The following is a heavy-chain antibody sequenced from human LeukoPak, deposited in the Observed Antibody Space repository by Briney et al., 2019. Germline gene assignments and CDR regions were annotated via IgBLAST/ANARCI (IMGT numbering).Heavy chain of an antibody. CDR3: ARGGYSSGWYDGGSYYSGYYFDY. Sequence: PGGSLRLSCAASGFTFISYELNRVRPAPGKGLEWVSYISSSGSTIYYADSVKGGFTISRDNAKNSLYLQMNSLRAEDTAVYYCARGGYSSGWYDGGSYYSGYYFDYWGQGTLVTVSS. CDR2: ISSSGSTI. D-gene: IGHD6-19*01. V-gene: IGHV3-48*03. J-gene: IGHJ4*02. CDR1: GFTFISYE.